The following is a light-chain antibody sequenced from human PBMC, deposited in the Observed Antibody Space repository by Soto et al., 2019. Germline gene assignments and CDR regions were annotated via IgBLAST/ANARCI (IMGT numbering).Light chain of an antibody. CDR3: QQYNNWPFT. V-gene: IGKV3-20*01. CDR1: QSVSSSY. Sequence: EIVLTNSPGTLSLSPGEIATLSCRASQSVSSSYLAWYQQKPGQAPRLLIYGASSRATGIPDRFSGSGSGTEFTLTISSLQSEDFAVYFCQQYNNWPFTFGPATKVDIK. CDR2: GAS. J-gene: IGKJ3*01.